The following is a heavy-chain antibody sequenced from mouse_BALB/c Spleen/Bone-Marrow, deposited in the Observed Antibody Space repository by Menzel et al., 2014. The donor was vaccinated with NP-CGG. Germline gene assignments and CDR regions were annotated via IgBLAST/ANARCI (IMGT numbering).Heavy chain of an antibody. J-gene: IGHJ2*01. CDR2: IYPGSGST. CDR3: TREGWLRYFDY. D-gene: IGHD2-2*01. CDR1: GYTFTSYW. V-gene: IGHV1S22*01. Sequence: LQQSGSELVRPGASVKLSCKASGYTFTSYWIHWVKQRHGQGLEWIGNIYPGSGSTNYDEKFKSKGTLTVDTSSSTAYMHLSSLTSEDSAVYYCTREGWLRYFDYWCQGTTLTVSS.